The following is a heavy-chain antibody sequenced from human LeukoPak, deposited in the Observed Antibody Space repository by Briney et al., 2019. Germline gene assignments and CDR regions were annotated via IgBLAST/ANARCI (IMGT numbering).Heavy chain of an antibody. CDR3: AREEYCSSTSRQNAFDI. D-gene: IGHD2-2*01. V-gene: IGHV3-30-3*01. CDR2: ISYDGSNK. CDR1: GFTFSSYA. Sequence: PGGSLRLSCAASGFTFSSYAMHWVRQAPGKGLEWVAVISYDGSNKYYADSVKGRFTISRDNSKNTLYLQMNSLRAEDTAVYYCAREEYCSSTSRQNAFDIWGQGTMVTVSS. J-gene: IGHJ3*02.